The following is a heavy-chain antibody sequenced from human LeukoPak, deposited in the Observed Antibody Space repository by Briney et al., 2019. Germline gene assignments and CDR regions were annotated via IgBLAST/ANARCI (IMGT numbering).Heavy chain of an antibody. J-gene: IGHJ4*02. CDR1: GFTFSNYY. CDR2: ISSGSSYI. D-gene: IGHD6-19*01. CDR3: ATGVRGYNSALDY. Sequence: SGGSLRLSWAASGFTFSNYYMNWVRQAPGKGLEWVSSISSGSSYIYYADSLKGRFTISRDNPKNSLYMQMNSLRAEDTAVYYCATGVRGYNSALDYWGQGTLVTVSS. V-gene: IGHV3-21*01.